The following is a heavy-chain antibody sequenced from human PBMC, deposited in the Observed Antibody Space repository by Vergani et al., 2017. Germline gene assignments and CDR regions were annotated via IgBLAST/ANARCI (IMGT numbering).Heavy chain of an antibody. J-gene: IGHJ4*02. CDR2: IHTGGST. CDR3: ARSRPYCTSGSCPAI. D-gene: IGHD2-15*01. Sequence: QVQLLESGPGLLKPSETLSLTCTVSGESIRSGSHYWSWIRQPAGKGPEWIGHIHTGGSTDLNPSFKSRVSISVDTSKSQFSLKLNSVTVADTAVYYCARSRPYCTSGSCPAIWAQGTLVTVSS. CDR1: GESIRSGSHY. V-gene: IGHV4-61*02.